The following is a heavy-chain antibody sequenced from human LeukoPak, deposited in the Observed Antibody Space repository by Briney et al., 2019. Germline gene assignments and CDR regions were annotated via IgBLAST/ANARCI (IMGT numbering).Heavy chain of an antibody. V-gene: IGHV3-23*01. CDR1: GFTFSSYA. D-gene: IGHD6-13*01. Sequence: PGGSLRLSCAASGFTFSSYAMSWVRQAPGKGLEWVSAISGSGGSTYYADSVRGRFTISRDNSKNTLYLQMNSLGAEDTAVYYCSSQAAADDYWGQGTLVTVSS. CDR3: SSQAAADDY. J-gene: IGHJ4*02. CDR2: ISGSGGST.